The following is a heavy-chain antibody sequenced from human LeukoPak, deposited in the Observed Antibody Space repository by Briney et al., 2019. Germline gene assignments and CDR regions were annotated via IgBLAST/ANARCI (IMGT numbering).Heavy chain of an antibody. CDR1: GYTFTDYY. J-gene: IGHJ5*02. Sequence: ASVKVSCKASGYTFTDYYMHWVRQAPGQGLEWMGWVNPNSGGTNYAQKFQGRVTMTRDTSISTAYMELSRLRSDDTAVYYCARMGDYGDYPRWFDPWGQGTLVTVSS. CDR2: VNPNSGGT. D-gene: IGHD4-17*01. CDR3: ARMGDYGDYPRWFDP. V-gene: IGHV1-2*02.